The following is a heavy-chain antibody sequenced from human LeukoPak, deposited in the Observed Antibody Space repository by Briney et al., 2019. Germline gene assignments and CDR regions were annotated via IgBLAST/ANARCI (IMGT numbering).Heavy chain of an antibody. Sequence: SQTLSLTCTVSGDSISSGGYYWSWIRQPPGKGLEWIGCIYPSGSTYYNPSLKSPVTISVDTSKNQFSLKLSSVTAADTAIYYCASHYDILTGLAYFDYWGQGTLVTVSS. V-gene: IGHV4-30-2*01. J-gene: IGHJ4*02. CDR3: ASHYDILTGLAYFDY. D-gene: IGHD3-9*01. CDR1: GDSISSGGYY. CDR2: IYPSGST.